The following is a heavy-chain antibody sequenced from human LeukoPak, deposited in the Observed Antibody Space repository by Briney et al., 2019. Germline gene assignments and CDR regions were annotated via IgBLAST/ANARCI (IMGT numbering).Heavy chain of an antibody. Sequence: GESLKISCKGSGYSFTSYWIGWVRQMPGKGLGWMGIINPGDSDTRYSPSFQGQVTISADKSISTAYLQWSSLKASDTAMYYCARQAYYYGSGSYSYFDYWGQGTLVTVSS. J-gene: IGHJ4*02. CDR1: GYSFTSYW. CDR2: INPGDSDT. V-gene: IGHV5-51*01. CDR3: ARQAYYYGSGSYSYFDY. D-gene: IGHD3-10*01.